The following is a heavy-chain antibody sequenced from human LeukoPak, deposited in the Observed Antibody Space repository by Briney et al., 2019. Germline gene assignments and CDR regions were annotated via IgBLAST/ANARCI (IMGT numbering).Heavy chain of an antibody. CDR1: GFTFSSHA. Sequence: PGGSLRLSCAASGFTFSSHAMSWVRQAPGKGLEWVSAISGSGGSTYYADSVKGRFTISRDNSKNTLYLQMNSLRAEDTAVYYCAKDYVWGSYRHQYFDYWGQGTLVTVSS. V-gene: IGHV3-23*01. CDR3: AKDYVWGSYRHQYFDY. D-gene: IGHD3-16*02. J-gene: IGHJ4*02. CDR2: ISGSGGST.